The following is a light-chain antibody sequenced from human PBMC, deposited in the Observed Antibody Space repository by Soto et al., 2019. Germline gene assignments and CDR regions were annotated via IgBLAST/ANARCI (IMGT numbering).Light chain of an antibody. Sequence: EIVLTQSPATLSLSPGERATLSCRASQSVSSYLAWYQRKPGQAPRLLIYDASNRATGIPARFSGSGSGTDFTLTISSLEPEDLAVYYCHQRSNWPQLTFGGGTRLEIK. CDR3: HQRSNWPQLT. V-gene: IGKV3-11*01. CDR2: DAS. CDR1: QSVSSY. J-gene: IGKJ5*01.